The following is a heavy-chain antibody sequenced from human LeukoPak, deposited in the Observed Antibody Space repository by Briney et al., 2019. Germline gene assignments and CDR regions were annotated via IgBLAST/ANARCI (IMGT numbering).Heavy chain of an antibody. V-gene: IGHV3-23*01. CDR1: GFTFSTYA. Sequence: GGSLRLSCAASGFTFSTYAMSWVRQAPGKGLEWVSSISGNGGSTYFADSVKGRFTISRDSSKNTLFLQMNSLRAEDTAVYYCAKNKIAVPAPDAFDIWGQGTMVTVSS. J-gene: IGHJ3*02. CDR2: ISGNGGST. CDR3: AKNKIAVPAPDAFDI. D-gene: IGHD6-19*01.